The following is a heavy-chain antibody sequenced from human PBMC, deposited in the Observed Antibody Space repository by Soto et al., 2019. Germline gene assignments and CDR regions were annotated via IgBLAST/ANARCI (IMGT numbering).Heavy chain of an antibody. CDR1: GFTVSSNY. Sequence: PGGSLRLSCAASGFTVSSNYMSWVRQAPGKGLEWVSVIYSVGSTYYADSVKGRFTISRDNSKNTLYLQMNSLRAEDLAVYYCAKALIAAAGTDFFDFWGQGSLVLGSS. V-gene: IGHV3-53*01. D-gene: IGHD6-13*01. J-gene: IGHJ4*02. CDR3: AKALIAAAGTDFFDF. CDR2: IYSVGST.